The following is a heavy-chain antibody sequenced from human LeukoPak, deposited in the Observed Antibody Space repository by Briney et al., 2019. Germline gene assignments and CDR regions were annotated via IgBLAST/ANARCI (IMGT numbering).Heavy chain of an antibody. J-gene: IGHJ4*02. V-gene: IGHV3-53*01. CDR1: GFTVNNNY. Sequence: GGSLRLSCAASGFTVNNNYMSWVRQAPGKGLEWVSVIHSGGSTYYADSVKGRFTISRDNSKNTLYLQMNSLRAEDTAVYYCARDFPGIAVTGTRPLDYWGQGTLVTVSS. CDR2: IHSGGST. CDR3: ARDFPGIAVTGTRPLDY. D-gene: IGHD6-19*01.